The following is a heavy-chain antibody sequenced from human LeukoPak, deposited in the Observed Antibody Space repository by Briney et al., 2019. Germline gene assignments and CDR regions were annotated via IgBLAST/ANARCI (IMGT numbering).Heavy chain of an antibody. Sequence: PGGSLRLSCAASGFTFSSYGMHWVRQAPGKGLEWVAFIRYDGSNKYYADSVKGRFTISRDNSKNTLYLQMNSLRAEDTALYYCAKPYRSLNNAFDIWGQGTLVTVSS. D-gene: IGHD6-13*01. V-gene: IGHV3-30*02. CDR2: IRYDGSNK. J-gene: IGHJ4*02. CDR1: GFTFSSYG. CDR3: AKPYRSLNNAFDI.